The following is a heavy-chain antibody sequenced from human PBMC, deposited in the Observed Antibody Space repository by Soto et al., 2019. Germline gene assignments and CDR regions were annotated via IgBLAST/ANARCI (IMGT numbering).Heavy chain of an antibody. CDR1: GFTFSSYA. CDR3: ARDGGRYCSGGSCYNYYYGMDV. Sequence: ESGGGVVQPGRSLRLSCAASGFTFSSYAMHWVRQAPGKGLEWVAVISYDGSNKYYADSVKGRFTISRDNSKNTLYLQMNSLRAEDTAVYYCARDGGRYCSGGSCYNYYYGMDVWGQGTTVTVSS. CDR2: ISYDGSNK. D-gene: IGHD2-15*01. J-gene: IGHJ6*02. V-gene: IGHV3-30-3*01.